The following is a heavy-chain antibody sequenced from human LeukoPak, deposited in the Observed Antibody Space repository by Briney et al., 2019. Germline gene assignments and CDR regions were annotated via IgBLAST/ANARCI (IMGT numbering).Heavy chain of an antibody. CDR1: GYTFSSYA. CDR3: ARVNSGWNFDF. Sequence: GASVKVSCKASGYTFSSYAISWVRQAPGQGLEWMGWITVYNGNTNYGQKVQGRVTMTTDTSTNTAYMELRSLRSDDTAVYYCARVNSGWNFDFWGQGTLVTVSS. CDR2: ITVYNGNT. J-gene: IGHJ4*02. V-gene: IGHV1-18*01. D-gene: IGHD6-19*01.